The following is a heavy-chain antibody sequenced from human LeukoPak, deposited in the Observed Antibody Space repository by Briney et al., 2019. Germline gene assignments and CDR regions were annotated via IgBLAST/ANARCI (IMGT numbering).Heavy chain of an antibody. V-gene: IGHV4-4*09. Sequence: SETLSLTCTVSGGSISSYYWSWIRQPPGKGLEWIGYIYTSGSTNYNPSLKSRVTISVDTSKNQFSLKLSSVTAADTAVYYCARRYSSSSPRYYYYYMDVWGKGTTVTVSS. CDR3: ARRYSSSSPRYYYYYMDV. CDR2: IYTSGST. J-gene: IGHJ6*03. D-gene: IGHD6-6*01. CDR1: GGSISSYY.